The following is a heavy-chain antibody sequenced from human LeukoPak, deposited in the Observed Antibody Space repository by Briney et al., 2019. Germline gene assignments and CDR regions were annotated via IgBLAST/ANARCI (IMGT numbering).Heavy chain of an antibody. CDR2: INPNSGGT. D-gene: IGHD3-3*01. CDR1: GYTFTGYY. CDR3: ARPQIDDSYGMDV. Sequence: ASVKVSCKASGYTFTGYYMHWVRQAPGQGLEWMGWINPNSGGTNYAQKFQGRVTMTRDTSISTAYMELSRLRPDDTAVYYCARPQIDDSYGMDVWGQGTTVTVSS. J-gene: IGHJ6*02. V-gene: IGHV1-2*02.